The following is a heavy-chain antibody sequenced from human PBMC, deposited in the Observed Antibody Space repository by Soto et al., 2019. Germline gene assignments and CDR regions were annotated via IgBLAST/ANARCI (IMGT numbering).Heavy chain of an antibody. J-gene: IGHJ3*02. CDR3: ANLGADAFDI. V-gene: IGHV1-18*01. CDR2: ISAYNGNT. Sequence: ASVKVSCKASVYTFTSYGISWVRQAPGQGLEWMGWISAYNGNTNYAQKLQGRVTMTTDTSTSTAYMELRSLRAEDTAVYYCANLGADAFDIWGQGTMVTVSS. CDR1: VYTFTSYG.